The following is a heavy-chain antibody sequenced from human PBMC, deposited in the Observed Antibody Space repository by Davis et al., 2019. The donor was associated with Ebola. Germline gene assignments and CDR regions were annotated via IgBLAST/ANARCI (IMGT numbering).Heavy chain of an antibody. V-gene: IGHV3-48*02. Sequence: PGGSLRLSCAASGFTFNTYAMAWVRQAPGEGLEWVSYITSSSHTIYYADSVKGRFTISRDNAKNSLYLQMNSLRDDDTAMYYCARGRYFDWVDAFDIWGQGTMVSVSS. J-gene: IGHJ3*02. CDR1: GFTFNTYA. CDR2: ITSSSHTI. D-gene: IGHD3-9*01. CDR3: ARGRYFDWVDAFDI.